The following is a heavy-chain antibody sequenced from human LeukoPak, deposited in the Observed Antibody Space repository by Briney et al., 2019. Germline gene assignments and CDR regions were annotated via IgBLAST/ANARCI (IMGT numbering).Heavy chain of an antibody. D-gene: IGHD3-10*01. J-gene: IGHJ6*03. V-gene: IGHV4-4*09. Sequence: SETLSLTCTVSGGSISSYYWSWIRQPPGKGLEWIGYIYTSGSTNYNPSLKSRVTISVDTSKNQFSLKLSSVTAADTAVYYCARAPPVYYYGSGSYYTKPYYYYMGVWGKGTTVTVSS. CDR1: GGSISSYY. CDR3: ARAPPVYYYGSGSYYTKPYYYYMGV. CDR2: IYTSGST.